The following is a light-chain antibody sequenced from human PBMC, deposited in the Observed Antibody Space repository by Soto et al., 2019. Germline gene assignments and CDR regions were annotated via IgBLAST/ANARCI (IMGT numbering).Light chain of an antibody. CDR1: QSISNTY. V-gene: IGKV3-20*01. J-gene: IGKJ1*01. CDR3: QQFGASPWM. CDR2: GAS. Sequence: EIMLTQSPGTLSLSPGERATLSCRASQSISNTYLAWYQQKPGQAPRLLIYGASSRAPGIPDRFSGSGSGTDFTLTITRLEPEDFALYYCQQFGASPWMFGQGTKVEIK.